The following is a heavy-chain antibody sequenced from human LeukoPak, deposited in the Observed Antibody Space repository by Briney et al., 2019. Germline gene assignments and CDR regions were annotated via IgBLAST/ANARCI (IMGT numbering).Heavy chain of an antibody. J-gene: IGHJ5*02. CDR3: ARGAPSCSSTSCRINWFDP. CDR1: GFTFSSYS. Sequence: SGGSLRLSCAASGFTFSSYSMNWVRQAPGKGLEWVSYISSSSSTIYYADSVKGRFTISRDNAKNSLYLQMNSLRAEDTAVYYCARGAPSCSSTSCRINWFDPWGQGTLVTVSS. V-gene: IGHV3-48*04. CDR2: ISSSSSTI. D-gene: IGHD2-2*01.